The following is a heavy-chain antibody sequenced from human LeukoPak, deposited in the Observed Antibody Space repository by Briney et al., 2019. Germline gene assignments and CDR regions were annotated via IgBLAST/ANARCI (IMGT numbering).Heavy chain of an antibody. CDR2: ISWNSGSI. D-gene: IGHD6-19*01. CDR3: AKVGRRTVAGTGVFDY. Sequence: PGGSLRLSCAASGFTFDDYAMHWVRQAPGKGLEWVSGISWNSGSIGYADSVKGRFTISRDNAKNSLYLQMNSLRAEVTALYYCAKVGRRTVAGTGVFDYWGQGTLVTISS. CDR1: GFTFDDYA. V-gene: IGHV3-9*01. J-gene: IGHJ4*02.